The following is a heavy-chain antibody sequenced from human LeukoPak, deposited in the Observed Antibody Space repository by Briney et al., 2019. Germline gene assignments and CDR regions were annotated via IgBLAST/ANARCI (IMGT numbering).Heavy chain of an antibody. D-gene: IGHD1-1*01. CDR2: IWYDGSNE. Sequence: PGRSLRLSCAASRFTFSNYGMHWVRQAPGKGLQWVAVIWYDGSNEYYTGSVKGRFTISRDNAHNTLYLQMNSLRAEDTAVYYCARGSQSTWGFFAYWGQGTRVTVSS. CDR1: RFTFSNYG. J-gene: IGHJ4*02. V-gene: IGHV3-33*01. CDR3: ARGSQSTWGFFAY.